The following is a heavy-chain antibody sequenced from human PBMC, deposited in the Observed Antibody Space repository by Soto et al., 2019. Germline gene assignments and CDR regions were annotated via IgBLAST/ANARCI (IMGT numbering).Heavy chain of an antibody. CDR1: GGSFSGYY. D-gene: IGHD5-18*01. CDR2: INHSGST. Sequence: SETLSLTCAVYGGSFSGYYWSWIRQPPGKGLEWIGEINHSGSTDYNPSLKSRVTISVDTSKNHFSLKLSSVTAADTAVYYCARDNGYSYGYNLDHWGQGTLVTVSS. V-gene: IGHV4-34*01. CDR3: ARDNGYSYGYNLDH. J-gene: IGHJ4*02.